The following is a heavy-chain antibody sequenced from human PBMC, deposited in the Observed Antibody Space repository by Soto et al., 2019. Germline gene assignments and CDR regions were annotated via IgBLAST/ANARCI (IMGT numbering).Heavy chain of an antibody. D-gene: IGHD3-9*01. CDR3: AVYDIFAAYGVNWFDP. Sequence: PSETLSLTCAVYGGSFSGYYWSWIRQPPGKGLEWIGEINHSGSTKYNPSLKRRVTISVDTSKNQFSLKLSSVTAADTAVYYCAVYDIFAAYGVNWFDPWGQGTLVTVSS. CDR1: GGSFSGYY. CDR2: INHSGST. V-gene: IGHV4-34*01. J-gene: IGHJ5*02.